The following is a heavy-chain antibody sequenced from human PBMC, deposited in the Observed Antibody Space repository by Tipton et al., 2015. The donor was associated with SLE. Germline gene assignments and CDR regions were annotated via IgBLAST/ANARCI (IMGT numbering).Heavy chain of an antibody. CDR3: ARAPMVITAFDI. CDR1: TYSTSSGYY. J-gene: IGHJ3*02. V-gene: IGHV4-38-2*02. CDR2: FNHGGST. D-gene: IGHD2/OR15-2a*01. Sequence: TLSLTCSVSTYSTSSGYYWGWFRQPPGKGLEYIGTFNHGGSTHYNPSLKSRVTISVDTSKMQFSLRLTSVTAADTAVYYCARAPMVITAFDIWGQGTMVTVSS.